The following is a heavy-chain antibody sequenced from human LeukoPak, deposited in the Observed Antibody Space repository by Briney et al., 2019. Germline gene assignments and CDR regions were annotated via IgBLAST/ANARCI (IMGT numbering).Heavy chain of an antibody. CDR1: GFTFSSYA. CDR3: AALKGTTVTRTSI. D-gene: IGHD4-17*01. Sequence: GGSLRLSCAASGFTFSSYAMHWVRQAPGKGLEWVAVISYDGSNKYYADSVKGRFTISRDNAKNSLYLQMNSLRAEDTALYYCAALKGTTVTRTSIWGQGTMVTVSS. J-gene: IGHJ3*02. CDR2: ISYDGSNK. V-gene: IGHV3-30-3*01.